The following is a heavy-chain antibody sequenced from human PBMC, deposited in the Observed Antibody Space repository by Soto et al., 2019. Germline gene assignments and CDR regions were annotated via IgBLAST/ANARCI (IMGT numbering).Heavy chain of an antibody. CDR2: MNPNSGNT. D-gene: IGHD2-15*01. V-gene: IGHV1-8*01. J-gene: IGHJ6*03. CDR1: GYTFTSYD. CDR3: ARGWSDYCSGGSCYGYYMDV. Sequence: QVQLVQSGAEVKKPGASVKVSCKASGYTFTSYDIKWVRQAPGQGLEWMGWMNPNSGNTGYAQKFQGRVTMTRNTAISTAYMELSSLRSEDTAVYYCARGWSDYCSGGSCYGYYMDVWGKGTTVTVSS.